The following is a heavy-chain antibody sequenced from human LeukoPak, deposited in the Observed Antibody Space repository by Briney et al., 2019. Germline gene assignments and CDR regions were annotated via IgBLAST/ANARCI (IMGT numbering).Heavy chain of an antibody. J-gene: IGHJ6*03. CDR3: ARAAYDFWSGYPPHMDV. D-gene: IGHD3-3*01. CDR1: GGTFSSYA. CDR2: IIPIFGTA. Sequence: GASVKVSCKASGGTFSSYAISWVRQAPGQGLEWMGRIIPIFGTANYAQKFQGRVTITTDESTSTAYMELSSLRSEDTAVYYCARAAYDFWSGYPPHMDVWGKGTTVTVSS. V-gene: IGHV1-69*05.